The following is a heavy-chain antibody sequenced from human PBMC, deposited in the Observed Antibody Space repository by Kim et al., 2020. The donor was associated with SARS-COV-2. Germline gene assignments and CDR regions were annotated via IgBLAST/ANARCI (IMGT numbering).Heavy chain of an antibody. CDR3: AKTGSSWELLQTLLDY. D-gene: IGHD1-26*01. Sequence: GGSLRLSCAASGFTFSSYGMHWVRQAPGKGLEWVAVISYDGSNKYYADSVKGRFTISRDNSKNTLYLQMNSLRAEDTAVYYCAKTGSSWELLQTLLDYWGQGTLVTVSS. V-gene: IGHV3-30*18. J-gene: IGHJ4*02. CDR1: GFTFSSYG. CDR2: ISYDGSNK.